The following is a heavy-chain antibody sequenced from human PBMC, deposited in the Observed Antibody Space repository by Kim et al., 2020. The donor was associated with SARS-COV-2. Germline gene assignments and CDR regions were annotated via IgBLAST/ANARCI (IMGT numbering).Heavy chain of an antibody. V-gene: IGHV3-33*01. J-gene: IGHJ6*02. CDR3: ARGEQWLVPGDYYYGMDV. D-gene: IGHD6-19*01. CDR1: GFTFSSYG. CDR2: IWYDGSNK. Sequence: GGSLRLSCAASGFTFSSYGMHWVRQAPGKGLEWVAVIWYDGSNKYYADSVKGRFTISRDNSKNTLYLQMNSLRAEDTAVYYCARGEQWLVPGDYYYGMDVWGQGTTVTVSS.